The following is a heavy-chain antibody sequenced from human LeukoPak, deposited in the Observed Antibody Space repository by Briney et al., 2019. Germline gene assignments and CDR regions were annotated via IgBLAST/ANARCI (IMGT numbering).Heavy chain of an antibody. D-gene: IGHD3-10*01. CDR3: XKGGMVRVLFDI. CDR2: ISGSGGST. Sequence: GGSLRLSCAASGFTFSSYAMSWVRQAPGKGLEWVSAISGSGGSTYYADSVKGRFTISRDNSKNTLYLQMNSLRAEDTAVYYCXKGGMVRVLFDIWGQGTMVTVSS. CDR1: GFTFSSYA. J-gene: IGHJ3*02. V-gene: IGHV3-23*01.